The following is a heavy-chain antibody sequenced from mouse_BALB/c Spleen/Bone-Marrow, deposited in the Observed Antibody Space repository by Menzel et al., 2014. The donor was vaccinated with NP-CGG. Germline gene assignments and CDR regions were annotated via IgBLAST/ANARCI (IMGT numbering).Heavy chain of an antibody. Sequence: EVQVVESGGDLVKPGGSLKLSCAASGFTFSSYGMPWVRQTPDKRLEWVATISSGGSYTYYPDSVKGRFTISRDNAKNTLYLQMSSLKSEDTAMYYCARQTYYDYDGYFDYWGQGTTLTVSS. CDR1: GFTFSSYG. CDR3: ARQTYYDYDGYFDY. J-gene: IGHJ2*01. CDR2: ISSGGSYT. V-gene: IGHV5-6*01. D-gene: IGHD2-4*01.